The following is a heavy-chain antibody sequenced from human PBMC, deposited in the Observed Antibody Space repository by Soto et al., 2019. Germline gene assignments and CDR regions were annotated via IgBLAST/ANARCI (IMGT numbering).Heavy chain of an antibody. J-gene: IGHJ3*02. CDR1: EYIFTNYW. D-gene: IGHD3-10*01. V-gene: IGHV5-51*01. CDR2: IYPGDSDT. CDR3: ARASTGSGGPVPDAFDI. Sequence: GESLKISCKGSEYIFTNYWIGWVRQMPGKGLEWMGIIYPGDSDTRYSPSFQGQVTISADKSINTAFLQWSSLTASDTAIYYCARASTGSGGPVPDAFDIWGHGTMVTVSS.